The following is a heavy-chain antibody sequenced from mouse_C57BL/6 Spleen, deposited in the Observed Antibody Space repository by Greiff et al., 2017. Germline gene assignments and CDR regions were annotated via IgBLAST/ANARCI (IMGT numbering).Heavy chain of an antibody. CDR2: IDPSDSYT. V-gene: IGHV1-69*01. CDR3: ARGGYYGNFYWYFDV. D-gene: IGHD2-1*01. CDR1: GYTFTSYW. Sequence: VQLQQPGAELVMPGASVKLSCKASGYTFTSYWMHWVKQRPGQGLEWIGEIDPSDSYTNYNQKFKGKSTLTVDKSSSTAYMQLSSLTSEDSAVYYCARGGYYGNFYWYFDVWGTGTTVTVSS. J-gene: IGHJ1*03.